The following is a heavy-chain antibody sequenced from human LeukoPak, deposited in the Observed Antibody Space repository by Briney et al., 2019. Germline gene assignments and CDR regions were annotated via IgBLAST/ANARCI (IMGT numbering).Heavy chain of an antibody. J-gene: IGHJ3*02. V-gene: IGHV1-2*02. CDR3: ARELSGSYSNDAFDI. CDR1: GCTFTGYY. Sequence: ASVKVSCKASGCTFTGYYMHWVRQAPGQGLEWMGWINPNSGGTNYAQKFQGRVTMTRDTSISTAYMELSRLRSDDTAVYYCARELSGSYSNDAFDIWGQGTMVTVSS. CDR2: INPNSGGT. D-gene: IGHD1-26*01.